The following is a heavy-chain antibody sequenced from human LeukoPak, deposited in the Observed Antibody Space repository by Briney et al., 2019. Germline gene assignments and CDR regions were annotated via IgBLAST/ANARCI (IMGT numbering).Heavy chain of an antibody. Sequence: GGSLRLSCAASGFTFSRHATNWVRQAPGKGLEWVSSITSSASYRYHSDSVKGRFTISRDNAKNSLYLQMNSLRVEDTAVYYCASENIVGTSGALFDYWGQGTLVTVSS. V-gene: IGHV3-21*01. CDR2: ITSSASYR. J-gene: IGHJ4*02. CDR1: GFTFSRHA. CDR3: ASENIVGTSGALFDY. D-gene: IGHD5-12*01.